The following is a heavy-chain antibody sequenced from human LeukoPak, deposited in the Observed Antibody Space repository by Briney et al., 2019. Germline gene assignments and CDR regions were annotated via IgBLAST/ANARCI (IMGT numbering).Heavy chain of an antibody. Sequence: SETLSLTCTVSGGSISSYYWSWLRQPPGKGLEGIGYIYYSGSTNYNPSLTSRGTISVDTSKNQCSLKLSSVTAADTAVYYFARAGAGEHHWIQLWSLDYWGQGTLVTVSS. CDR1: GGSISSYY. J-gene: IGHJ4*02. D-gene: IGHD5-18*01. CDR3: ARAGAGEHHWIQLWSLDY. V-gene: IGHV4-59*01. CDR2: IYYSGST.